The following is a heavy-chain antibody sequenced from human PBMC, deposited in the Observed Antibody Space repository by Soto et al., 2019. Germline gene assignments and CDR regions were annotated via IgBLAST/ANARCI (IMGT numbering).Heavy chain of an antibody. J-gene: IGHJ6*02. V-gene: IGHV3-33*01. D-gene: IGHD2-15*01. CDR1: GFTCISYA. Sequence: GGSIRLSSAASGFTCISYAMHWDRQDLDKRLERVTVVWYGGSNKYYADSVKGRFTISRDNSKNTLYLQMNSLRAEDTAVYYCARGFSWDIVVVVAAQNYYGMDVWGQGT. CDR3: ARGFSWDIVVVVAAQNYYGMDV. CDR2: VWYGGSNK.